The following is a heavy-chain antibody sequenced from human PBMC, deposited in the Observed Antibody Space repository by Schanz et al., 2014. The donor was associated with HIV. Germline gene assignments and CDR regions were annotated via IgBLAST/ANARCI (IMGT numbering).Heavy chain of an antibody. CDR3: ARDWSYDPYYYYGMDV. V-gene: IGHV3-11*04. J-gene: IGHJ6*02. CDR1: GFTFSDYY. CDR2: ISSSDISDVTI. D-gene: IGHD5-12*01. Sequence: QVQLVESGGGLVKPGGSLRLSCAASGFTFSDYYMNWIRQAPGKGLEWVSYISSSDISDVTIYYADSVKGRFTISWDNAKNSLYLQMNSLRAEDTAVYYCARDWSYDPYYYYGMDVWGQGTTVTVSS.